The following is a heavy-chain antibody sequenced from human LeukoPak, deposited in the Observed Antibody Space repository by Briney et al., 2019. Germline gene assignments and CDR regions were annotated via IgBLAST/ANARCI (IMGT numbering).Heavy chain of an antibody. CDR1: GFTFSSYG. CDR3: AKDGGHYDFDS. Sequence: GGSLRLSCAASGFTFSSYGMSWVRQAPGKGLEWVSVISGSDGSTYYADSVKGRFTISRDNSKNTLYLQMYGLRVEDTAVYYCAKDGGHYDFDSWGQGTLVTVSS. V-gene: IGHV3-23*01. D-gene: IGHD2-15*01. CDR2: ISGSDGST. J-gene: IGHJ4*02.